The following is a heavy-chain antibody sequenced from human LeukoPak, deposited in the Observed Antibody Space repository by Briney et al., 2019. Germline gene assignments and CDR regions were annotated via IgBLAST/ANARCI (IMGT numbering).Heavy chain of an antibody. CDR1: GYSISSGYY. CDR2: IYHSGST. Sequence: SETLSLTCTVSGYSISSGYYWGWIRQPPGKGLEWIGSIYHSGSTYHNPSLKSRVTISVDTSKNQFSLKLSSVTAADTAVYYCARGEQWLGYFDYWGQGTLVTVSS. CDR3: ARGEQWLGYFDY. V-gene: IGHV4-38-2*02. D-gene: IGHD6-19*01. J-gene: IGHJ4*02.